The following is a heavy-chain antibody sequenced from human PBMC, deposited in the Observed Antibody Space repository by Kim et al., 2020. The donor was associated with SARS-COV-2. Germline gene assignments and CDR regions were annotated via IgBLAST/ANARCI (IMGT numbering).Heavy chain of an antibody. D-gene: IGHD1-26*01. CDR3: ARAGVGASHDFDY. V-gene: IGHV3-7*01. J-gene: IGHJ4*02. Sequence: GGSLRLSCAASGFTFSSYWMSWVRQAPGKGLEWVANIKQDGSEKYYVDSVKGRFTISRDNAKNSLYLQMNSLRAEDTAVYYCARAGVGASHDFDYWGQGTLVTVSS. CDR1: GFTFSSYW. CDR2: IKQDGSEK.